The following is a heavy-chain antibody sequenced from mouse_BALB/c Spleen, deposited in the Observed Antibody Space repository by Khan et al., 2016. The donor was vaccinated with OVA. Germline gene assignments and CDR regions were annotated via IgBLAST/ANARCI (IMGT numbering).Heavy chain of an antibody. V-gene: IGHV5-6-3*01. CDR2: INSNGGRT. CDR3: ARMARTIN. J-gene: IGHJ2*01. Sequence: EVKLVESGGGLVQPGGSLKLSCAASGFTFSSYGMSWVRQTPDKRLELVATINSNGGRTYYPASGKGRFTISRDNAKNTLYLQMSSLKSEDTAMYYCARMARTINWGQGTTLTVSS. CDR1: GFTFSSYG.